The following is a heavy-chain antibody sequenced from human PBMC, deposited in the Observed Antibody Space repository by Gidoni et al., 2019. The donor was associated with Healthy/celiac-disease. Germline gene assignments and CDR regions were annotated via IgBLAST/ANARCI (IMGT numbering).Heavy chain of an antibody. V-gene: IGHV3-33*01. CDR2: IWYDGSNK. D-gene: IGHD4-17*01. Sequence: QVQLVESGGGVVQPGRSLRLSCAASGFTFSSYGMHWVRQAPGKGLGWVAVIWYDGSNKYYADSVKGRFTISRDNSKNTLYLQMNSLRAEDTAVYYCARELTVFSTTVTTGYWGQGTLVTVSS. J-gene: IGHJ4*02. CDR3: ARELTVFSTTVTTGY. CDR1: GFTFSSYG.